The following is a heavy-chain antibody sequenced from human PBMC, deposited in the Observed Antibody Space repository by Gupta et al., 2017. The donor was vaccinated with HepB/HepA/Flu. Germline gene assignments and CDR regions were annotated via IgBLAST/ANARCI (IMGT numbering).Heavy chain of an antibody. D-gene: IGHD1-26*01. J-gene: IGHJ6*03. CDR1: GGSISSSSYY. CDR2: IYYSGST. CDR3: ASPDHIVGGMKDYYMDV. Sequence: QLQLQESGPGLVKPSETLSLTCTVSGGSISSSSYYWGWIRQPPGKGLEWIGSIYYSGSTYYNPSLKSRVTISVDTSKNQFSLKLSSVTAADTAVYYCASPDHIVGGMKDYYMDVWGKGTTVTVSS. V-gene: IGHV4-39*01.